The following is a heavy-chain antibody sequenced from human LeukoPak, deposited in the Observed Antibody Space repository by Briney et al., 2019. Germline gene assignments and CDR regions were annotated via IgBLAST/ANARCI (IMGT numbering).Heavy chain of an antibody. D-gene: IGHD1/OR15-1a*01. V-gene: IGHV1-18*01. Sequence: ASVKVSCKASGYTFIRYGISWMRQAPGQAPGQGLEWMGWISAYNGNTNYAQKFQGRVTMTTDTSTSTVYMELRSLRSDDTAVYYCARGMNNWNKGNFDYWGQGTLVTVSS. CDR1: GYTFIRYG. CDR2: ISAYNGNT. CDR3: ARGMNNWNKGNFDY. J-gene: IGHJ4*02.